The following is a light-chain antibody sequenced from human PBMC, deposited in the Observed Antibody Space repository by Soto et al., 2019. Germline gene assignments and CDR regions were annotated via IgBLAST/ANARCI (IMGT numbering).Light chain of an antibody. CDR1: SSDVGGYNY. J-gene: IGLJ2*01. CDR2: DVS. CDR3: SSYAGSNIVV. V-gene: IGLV2-8*01. Sequence: QSALTQPPSASGSPGQSVTISCTGSSSDVGGYNYVSWYQHHPGKAPNLMIYDVSKRPSGVPDRFSGSKSGNTASLTVSGLQAEEEADYYCSSYAGSNIVVFGGGTKVTVL.